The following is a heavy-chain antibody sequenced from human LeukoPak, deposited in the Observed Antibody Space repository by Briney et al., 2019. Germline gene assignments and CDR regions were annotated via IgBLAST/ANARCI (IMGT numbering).Heavy chain of an antibody. D-gene: IGHD5-12*01. CDR1: GFTVSSYE. J-gene: IGHJ4*02. V-gene: IGHV3-48*03. Sequence: PGGSLRLSCAASGFTVSSYEMNWVRQAPGKGLEWVSYISSSGTVKFYAVSVKGRFTISRDNAKSSLHLQMNRLRAEDTAVYFCARDWLRLGYWGQGTLVTVSS. CDR3: ARDWLRLGY. CDR2: ISSSGTVK.